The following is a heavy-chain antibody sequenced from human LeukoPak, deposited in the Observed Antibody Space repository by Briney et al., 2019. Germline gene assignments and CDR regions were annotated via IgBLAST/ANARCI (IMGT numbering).Heavy chain of an antibody. V-gene: IGHV3-30*18. Sequence: PGGSLRLSCAASRFTFSNYGMHWVRQAPGKGLEWVAYISYDGIYKNYTDSVKGRFTIARDNSKTTLYLQMISLRPEDTAVYYCAKDRSTGWYAGFDFWGQGTLVTVSS. CDR3: AKDRSTGWYAGFDF. CDR1: RFTFSNYG. J-gene: IGHJ5*01. CDR2: ISYDGIYK. D-gene: IGHD6-19*01.